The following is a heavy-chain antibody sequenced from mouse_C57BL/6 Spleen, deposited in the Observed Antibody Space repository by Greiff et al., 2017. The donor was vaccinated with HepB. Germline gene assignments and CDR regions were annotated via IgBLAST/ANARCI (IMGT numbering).Heavy chain of an antibody. J-gene: IGHJ4*01. D-gene: IGHD2-5*01. CDR3: ARQAYYSNYDDMDY. CDR2: ISSGGSYT. Sequence: EVQLVESGGDLVKPGGSLKLSCAASGFTFSSYGMSWVRQTPDKRLEWVATISSGGSYTYYPDSVKGRFTISRDNAKNTLYLQMSSLKSEDTAMYYCARQAYYSNYDDMDYWGQGTSVTVAS. V-gene: IGHV5-6*01. CDR1: GFTFSSYG.